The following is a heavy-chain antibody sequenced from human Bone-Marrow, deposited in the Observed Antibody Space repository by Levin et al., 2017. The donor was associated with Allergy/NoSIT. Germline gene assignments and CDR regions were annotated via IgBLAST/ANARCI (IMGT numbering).Heavy chain of an antibody. CDR2: TNEDGSIK. CDR1: GFTFSRYW. Sequence: GESLKISCAASGFTFSRYWMHWVRQAPGKGLEWVSRTNEDGSIKTYADSVKDRFTISRDNGENTLYLQMNSLRAEDTAVYYCARDLYGADDYWGQGTLVTVSS. CDR3: ARDLYGADDY. V-gene: IGHV3-74*01. D-gene: IGHD4-17*01. J-gene: IGHJ4*02.